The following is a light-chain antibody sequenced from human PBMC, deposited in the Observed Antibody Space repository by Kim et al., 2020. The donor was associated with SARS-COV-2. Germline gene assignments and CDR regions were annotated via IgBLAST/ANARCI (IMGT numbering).Light chain of an antibody. Sequence: GQSITFSGTATRGDVAGNTYVSSYQQHPGKAPKLMFYDVSNRTSGVSNRSSGSKSGNTASLTISGLQAEDEADYYCSSYTSSSTLEFGGGTQLTVL. V-gene: IGLV2-14*03. CDR3: SSYTSSSTLE. CDR1: RGDVAGNTY. CDR2: DVS. J-gene: IGLJ3*02.